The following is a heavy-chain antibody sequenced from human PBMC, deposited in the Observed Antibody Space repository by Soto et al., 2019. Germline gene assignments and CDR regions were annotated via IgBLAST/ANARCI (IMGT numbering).Heavy chain of an antibody. CDR3: AKSIAARLNWFDP. V-gene: IGHV3-7*01. CDR1: GFTFSSYW. CDR2: IKQDGSEK. Sequence: EVQLVESGGGLVQPGGSLSLSCAASGFTFSSYWMSWVRQAPGKGLEWVANIKQDGSEKYYVDTVKGRFTISRNNAKNSLYMQMNSLRAEDTAVYSCAKSIAARLNWFDPWGQGTLVTVSS. D-gene: IGHD6-6*01. J-gene: IGHJ5*02.